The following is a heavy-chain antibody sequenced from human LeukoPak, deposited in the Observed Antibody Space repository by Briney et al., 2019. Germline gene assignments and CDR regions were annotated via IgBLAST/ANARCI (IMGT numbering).Heavy chain of an antibody. CDR2: IYPGDSDS. CDR3: ARYGATELGIPRYHFDY. V-gene: IGHV5-51*01. J-gene: IGHJ4*02. CDR1: GYTFLDYW. D-gene: IGHD7-27*01. Sequence: GESLKISCKGSGYTFLDYWIGWVRQMPGKGLEYMRIIYPGDSDSRYSPSFQGQVTISADKSISTAYLQWSSLKASDTAMYYCARYGATELGIPRYHFDYWGQGTLVTVSS.